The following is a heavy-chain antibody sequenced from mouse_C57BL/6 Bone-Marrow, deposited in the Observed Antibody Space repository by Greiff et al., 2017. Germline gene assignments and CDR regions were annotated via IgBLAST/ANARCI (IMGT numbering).Heavy chain of an antibody. D-gene: IGHD1-1*01. Sequence: VQLQESGPGLVAPSQSLSITCTVSGFSLTSYGVDWVRQSPGKGLEWLGVIWGVGSTNYNSALKPRLSISKNSSTSQVFLKMNSLQSNDTAMYYCAAGSIYEYAMDYWGQGTSVTVSS. CDR3: AAGSIYEYAMDY. V-gene: IGHV2-6*01. CDR2: IWGVGST. J-gene: IGHJ4*01. CDR1: GFSLTSYG.